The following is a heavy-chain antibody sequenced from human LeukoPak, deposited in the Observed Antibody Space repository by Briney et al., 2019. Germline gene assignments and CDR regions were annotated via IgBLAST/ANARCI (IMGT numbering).Heavy chain of an antibody. Sequence: PSETLSLTCTVSGGSISSSSYYWGWIRQPPGKGLEWIGSIYYSGSTYYNPSLKSRVTISVDTSKNQFSLKLSSVTAADTAVYYCAAVVKSVGLTFDYWGQGTLVTVSS. CDR1: GGSISSSSYY. J-gene: IGHJ4*02. V-gene: IGHV4-39*07. CDR2: IYYSGST. CDR3: AAVVKSVGLTFDY. D-gene: IGHD4-23*01.